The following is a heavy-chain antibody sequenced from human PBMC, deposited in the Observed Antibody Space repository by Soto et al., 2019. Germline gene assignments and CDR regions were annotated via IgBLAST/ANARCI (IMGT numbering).Heavy chain of an antibody. Sequence: QVQLVQSGAEVKKPGASVKVSCKASGYTFTSYGISWVRQAPGQGLEWMGWISAYNGNTNYAQRLQDRVTMTADTSTTTAYMELSSLRSDDTAVYYCATFYVKSCYYGMDVWGQGTRVTVSS. CDR1: GYTFTSYG. J-gene: IGHJ6*02. D-gene: IGHD3-16*01. CDR3: ATFYVKSCYYGMDV. V-gene: IGHV1-18*01. CDR2: ISAYNGNT.